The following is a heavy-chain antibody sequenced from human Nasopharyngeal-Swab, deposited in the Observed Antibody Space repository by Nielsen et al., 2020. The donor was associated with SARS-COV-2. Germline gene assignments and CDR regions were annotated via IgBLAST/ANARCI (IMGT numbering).Heavy chain of an antibody. Sequence: SVKVSCKASGGTFSSYAISWVRQAPGQGLEWMGGIIPIFGTANYAQKFQGRVTMTRDTSTSTVYMELSSLRSEDTAVYYCARDFGVVAATGWYFDYWGQGTLVTVSS. CDR2: IIPIFGTA. D-gene: IGHD2-15*01. V-gene: IGHV1-69*05. CDR1: GGTFSSYA. CDR3: ARDFGVVAATGWYFDY. J-gene: IGHJ4*02.